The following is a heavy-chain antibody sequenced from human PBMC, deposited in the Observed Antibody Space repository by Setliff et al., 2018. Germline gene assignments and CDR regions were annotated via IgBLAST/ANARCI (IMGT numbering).Heavy chain of an antibody. J-gene: IGHJ4*02. CDR1: GLPFSNSN. CDR2: ISSISNYL. CDR3: ATTRVWIPVLDS. V-gene: IGHV3-21*04. Sequence: GGSLRLSCVASGLPFSNSNMNWVRQAPGEGLEWVSSISSISNYLVYADSVKGRFTISRDNAKNSVYLQMNSLRAEDTAIYYCATTRVWIPVLDSCGQGTLVTVSS. D-gene: IGHD5-18*01.